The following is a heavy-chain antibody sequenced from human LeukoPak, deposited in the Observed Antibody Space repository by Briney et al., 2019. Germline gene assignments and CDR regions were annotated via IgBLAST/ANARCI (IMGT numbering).Heavy chain of an antibody. V-gene: IGHV4-34*01. J-gene: IGHJ4*02. D-gene: IGHD3-9*01. CDR1: GGSISDYY. CDR3: TRGNILSGYCFDF. Sequence: SETLSLTCAVDGGSISDYYWSWIRQPPGKGLEWVGEIHYTGATSYNPSLKSRATISIETSKNQVSLRLSSVTAADTTVYYCTRGNILSGYCFDFWGQGALVTVSS. CDR2: IHYTGAT.